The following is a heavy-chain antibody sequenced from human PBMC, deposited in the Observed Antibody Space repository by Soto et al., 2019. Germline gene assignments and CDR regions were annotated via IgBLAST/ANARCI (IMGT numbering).Heavy chain of an antibody. D-gene: IGHD6-13*01. CDR2: IKSRDDGGAT. CDR3: TTYIVAAASVYVH. CDR1: GFTFSNEW. J-gene: IGHJ4*02. V-gene: IGHV3-15*01. Sequence: GSLRLSCAASGFTFSNEWLSWVRQAPGKGLEWVGRIKSRDDGGATNYATTVKGRFIISRDDSKNTLYLQLNNLKPEDTAVYYCTTYIVAAASVYVHWGQGTLVTVSS.